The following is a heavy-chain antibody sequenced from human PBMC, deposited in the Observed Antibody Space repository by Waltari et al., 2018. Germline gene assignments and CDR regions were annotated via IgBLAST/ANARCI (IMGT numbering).Heavy chain of an antibody. CDR3: AREYYYDTRWIDY. Sequence: QLQLQESGPGLVKPSETRSRTCTVHGGSTISVAYSWGWIRQPPGKGLEWIGSMYYSGTTSYNPSLKSRVTVSVNTSKNQFSLKLNSVTAADTAVYYCAREYYYDTRWIDYWGQGTQVTVSS. CDR1: GGSTISVAYS. D-gene: IGHD3-22*01. CDR2: MYYSGTT. V-gene: IGHV4-39*07. J-gene: IGHJ4*02.